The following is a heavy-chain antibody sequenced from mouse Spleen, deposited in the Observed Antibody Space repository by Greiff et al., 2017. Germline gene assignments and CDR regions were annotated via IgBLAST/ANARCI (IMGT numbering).Heavy chain of an antibody. D-gene: IGHD4-1*01. CDR1: GFTFSDYY. CDR2: ISNGGGST. Sequence: DVMLVESGGGLVQPGGSLKLSCAASGFTFSDYYMYWVRQTPEKRLEWVAYISNGGGSTYYPDTVKGRFTISRDNAKNTLYLQMSRLKSEDTAMYYCARQGRLGPLDYWGQGTTLTVSS. CDR3: ARQGRLGPLDY. V-gene: IGHV5-12*01. J-gene: IGHJ2*01.